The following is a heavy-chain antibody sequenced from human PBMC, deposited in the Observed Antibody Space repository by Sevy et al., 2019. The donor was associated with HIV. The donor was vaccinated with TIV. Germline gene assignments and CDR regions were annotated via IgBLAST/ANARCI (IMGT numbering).Heavy chain of an antibody. D-gene: IGHD6-25*01. CDR3: AAAAGTYILGYYFDS. CDR2: MYHRGTT. Sequence: SETLSLTCTVSGDSIISSRWWSWFRQSPGKGLEWIGDMYHRGTTNYSPSLKNRVIMSVDKSKNQFSLKLTSVTAADTAVYYCAAAAGTYILGYYFDSWGHGIPVTVSS. J-gene: IGHJ4*01. CDR1: GDSIISSRW. V-gene: IGHV4-4*02.